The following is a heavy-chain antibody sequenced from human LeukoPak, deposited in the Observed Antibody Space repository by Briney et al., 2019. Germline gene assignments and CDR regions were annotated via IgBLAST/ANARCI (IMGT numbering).Heavy chain of an antibody. D-gene: IGHD7-27*01. CDR3: ASRKLGNDY. CDR1: GGSVSDYY. CDR2: IYHTGST. J-gene: IGHJ4*02. Sequence: SETLSLTCTISGGSVSDYYWSWIRQSPGKGLEWIGYIYHTGSTSYSPSLKSRVTISADTSQNKFSLKLSSVTAADTAVYYCASRKLGNDYWGQGTLVTVSS. V-gene: IGHV4-59*02.